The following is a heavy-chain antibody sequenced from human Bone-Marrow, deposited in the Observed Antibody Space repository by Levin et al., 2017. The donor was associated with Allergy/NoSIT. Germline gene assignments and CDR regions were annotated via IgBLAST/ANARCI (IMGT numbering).Heavy chain of an antibody. V-gene: IGHV3-21*01. Sequence: GGSLRLSCAASGILFSSYDMNWVRQAPGKGLEWVSSISAGGNYIYYAASVKGRFTISRDNAKNSLFLQMHSLRAEDTAVYYCASWAMYHYDRSAFDYFYYAMDVWGQGTTVTVSS. CDR3: ASWAMYHYDRSAFDYFYYAMDV. J-gene: IGHJ6*02. CDR1: GILFSSYD. D-gene: IGHD3-22*01. CDR2: ISAGGNYI.